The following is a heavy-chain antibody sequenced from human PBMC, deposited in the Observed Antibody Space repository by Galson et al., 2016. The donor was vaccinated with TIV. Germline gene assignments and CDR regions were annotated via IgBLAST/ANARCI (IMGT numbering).Heavy chain of an antibody. D-gene: IGHD3-22*01. CDR1: GGSISSGDFS. Sequence: TLSLTCAVSGGSISSGDFSWSWIRQPPGKGLEWIGYIFHSGTTYYNPSLNSRVTISLDRSKNQFYLRLSSVTAADTAMYYCARVNFEFQDSSGFANYVDYWGQGTLVTVSS. J-gene: IGHJ4*02. V-gene: IGHV4-30-2*01. CDR2: IFHSGTT. CDR3: ARVNFEFQDSSGFANYVDY.